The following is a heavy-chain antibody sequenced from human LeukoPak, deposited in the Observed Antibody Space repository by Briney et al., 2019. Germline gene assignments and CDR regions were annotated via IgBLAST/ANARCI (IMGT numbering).Heavy chain of an antibody. CDR3: ARIALHPAAAENDY. V-gene: IGHV1-18*01. CDR2: ISAYNGNT. D-gene: IGHD6-13*01. CDR1: GYTFTSYG. Sequence: ASEKVSCKASGYTFTSYGISWVRQAPGQGLEWMGWISAYNGNTNYAQKLQGRVTMTTDTSTSTAYMELRSLRSDDTAVYYCARIALHPAAAENDYWGQGTLVTVSS. J-gene: IGHJ4*02.